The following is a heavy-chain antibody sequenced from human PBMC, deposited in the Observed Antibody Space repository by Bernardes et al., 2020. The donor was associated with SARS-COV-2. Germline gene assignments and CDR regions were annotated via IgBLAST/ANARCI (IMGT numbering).Heavy chain of an antibody. CDR3: AREGRLITIFGVVIAHDAFDI. J-gene: IGHJ3*02. V-gene: IGHV3-48*03. CDR1: GFTFSSYE. Sequence: GGSLRLSCAASGFTFSSYEMNWVRQAPGKGLEWVSYISSSGSTIYYADSVKGRFTISRDNAKNSLYLQMNSLRAEDTAVYYCAREGRLITIFGVVIAHDAFDIWGQGTMVTVSS. D-gene: IGHD3-3*01. CDR2: ISSSGSTI.